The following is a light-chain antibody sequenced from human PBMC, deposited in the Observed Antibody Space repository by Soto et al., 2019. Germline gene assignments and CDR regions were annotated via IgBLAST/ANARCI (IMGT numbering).Light chain of an antibody. J-gene: IGKJ4*01. CDR2: ATS. V-gene: IGKV3-20*01. CDR1: QNVISSY. CDR3: QQYDSSHLT. Sequence: ENVLTQSPGTLSLSPGERATLSCRASQNVISSYLAWYQQKPGQAPSLLVYATSSRAAGIPDRFSGSGSGTDFTLNISRLEPEDFAVYYCQQYDSSHLTFGGGTKVEIK.